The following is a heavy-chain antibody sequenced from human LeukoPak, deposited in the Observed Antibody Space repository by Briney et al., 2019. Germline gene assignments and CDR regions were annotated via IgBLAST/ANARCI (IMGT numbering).Heavy chain of an antibody. CDR2: IRYDGSNK. J-gene: IGHJ5*02. V-gene: IGHV3-30*02. D-gene: IGHD6-13*01. CDR1: GFTFSSYG. CDR3: AKDRLGRIAAAGRGNWFDP. Sequence: PGGSLRLSCAASGFTFSSYGMHWVRQAPGKGLEWVAFIRYDGSNKYYADSVKGRFTISRDNSKNTLYLQMNSLRAEDTAVYYCAKDRLGRIAAAGRGNWFDPWGQGTLVTVSS.